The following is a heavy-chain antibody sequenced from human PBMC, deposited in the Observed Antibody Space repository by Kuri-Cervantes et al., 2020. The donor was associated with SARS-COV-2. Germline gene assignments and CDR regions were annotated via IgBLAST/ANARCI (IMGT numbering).Heavy chain of an antibody. J-gene: IGHJ6*03. Sequence: SETLSLTCTVSGGSISSSSYYWGWIRQPPGKGLEWIGRIYTSGSTNYNPSLKSRVTMSVDTSKNQFSLKLSSVTAADTAVYYCARQQLALYYYYYMDVWGKGTTVTVSS. V-gene: IGHV4-39*01. CDR2: IYTSGST. D-gene: IGHD6-13*01. CDR1: GGSISSSSYY. CDR3: ARQQLALYYYYYMDV.